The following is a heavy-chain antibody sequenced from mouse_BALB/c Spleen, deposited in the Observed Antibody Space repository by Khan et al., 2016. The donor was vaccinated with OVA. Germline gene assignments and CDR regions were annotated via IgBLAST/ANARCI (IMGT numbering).Heavy chain of an antibody. CDR3: ASIILYYYVSNFEGYYFDY. CDR1: GYSITSDYA. D-gene: IGHD1-1*01. J-gene: IGHJ2*01. Sequence: EVQLQESGPGLVKPSQSLSLTCTVTGYSITSDYAWNWIRQFPGNKLEWMGYISYSGSTAYNPSLKSRISITRDNSKKQVFLQLHSVTTEDTGTYYCASIILYYYVSNFEGYYFDYWGQGTTLTVSS. CDR2: ISYSGST. V-gene: IGHV3-2*02.